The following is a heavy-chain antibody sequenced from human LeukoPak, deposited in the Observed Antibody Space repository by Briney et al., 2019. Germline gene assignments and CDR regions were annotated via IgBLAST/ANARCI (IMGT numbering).Heavy chain of an antibody. CDR1: GGSISSYY. D-gene: IGHD3-3*01. Sequence: SETLSLTCTVSGGSISSYYWTWIRQSAGKGLEWIGCIYGTGRTTYNPSLKGRVTLSADTSKSQISLKVTSVTAADTAVYYCARETYDFHEIFDCWGQGALVTVSS. CDR3: ARETYDFHEIFDC. J-gene: IGHJ4*02. CDR2: IYGTGRT. V-gene: IGHV4-4*07.